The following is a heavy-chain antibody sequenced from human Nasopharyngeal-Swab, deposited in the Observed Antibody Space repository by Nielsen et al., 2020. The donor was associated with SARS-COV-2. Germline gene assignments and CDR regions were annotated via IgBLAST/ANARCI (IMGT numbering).Heavy chain of an antibody. CDR2: IAHDASNE. CDR1: GFTFSSFG. Sequence: GESLKISCAASGFTFSSFGMHWVRQAPGKGLEWVVFIAHDASNEYYGDSVKGRFSISRDSSKNPLYLQMDSLRGEDTAVYYCARDAPAHYGAFYWGRGTLVTVSS. D-gene: IGHD4-17*01. V-gene: IGHV3-30*03. J-gene: IGHJ4*02. CDR3: ARDAPAHYGAFY.